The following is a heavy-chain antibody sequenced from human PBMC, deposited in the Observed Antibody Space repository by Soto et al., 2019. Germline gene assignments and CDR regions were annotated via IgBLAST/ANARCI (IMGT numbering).Heavy chain of an antibody. V-gene: IGHV4-59*02. J-gene: IGHJ5*01. CDR1: GASVRSHY. Sequence: QEHLQESGPGLVRSSETLSLNCSVSGASVRSHYWSWIRQPPGKGLEWLGYIFYTGTTTYNPSLKSRATISVDTSKNVFSLKLTSVTAADTADYYCARRSRVGWFDSWGQGILVTVSS. D-gene: IGHD2-2*01. CDR2: IFYTGTT. CDR3: ARRSRVGWFDS.